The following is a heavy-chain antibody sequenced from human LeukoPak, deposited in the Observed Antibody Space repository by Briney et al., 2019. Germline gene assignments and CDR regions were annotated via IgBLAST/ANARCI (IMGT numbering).Heavy chain of an antibody. J-gene: IGHJ4*02. CDR3: ASWGATHHYFDS. Sequence: SETLSLTCTVSGGSISSYYWSWIRQPPGKGLEWIGSIYYSGITYYNASLKSRVTISVDTSKNQFSLKLSSVTAADTAVYYCASWGATHHYFDSWGRGTLVTVSS. V-gene: IGHV4-59*05. D-gene: IGHD1-26*01. CDR2: IYYSGIT. CDR1: GGSISSYY.